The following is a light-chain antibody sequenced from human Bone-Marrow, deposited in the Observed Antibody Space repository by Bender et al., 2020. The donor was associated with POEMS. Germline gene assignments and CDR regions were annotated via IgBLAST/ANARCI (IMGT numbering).Light chain of an antibody. CDR1: SSDVGRYNF. J-gene: IGLJ3*02. Sequence: QSALTQPASVSGSPGQSITISCNGTSSDVGRYNFVSWHQQHPGKTPKLMIFDVHNRPSGVSKRFPGSKSGNTASLRIYGLQAEDEAYYLCCSYAGSRTWVFGGGTKLTVL. CDR2: DVH. V-gene: IGLV2-23*02. CDR3: CSYAGSRTWV.